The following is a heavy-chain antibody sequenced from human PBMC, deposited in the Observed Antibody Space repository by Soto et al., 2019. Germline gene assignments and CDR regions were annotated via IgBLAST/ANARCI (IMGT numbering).Heavy chain of an antibody. CDR1: GFTFSSYA. CDR2: ISGSGGST. CDR3: AKGRGYCMSTSCYVGSDY. V-gene: IGHV3-23*01. D-gene: IGHD2-2*01. J-gene: IGHJ4*02. Sequence: EVQLLESGGGLVQPGGSLRLSCAASGFTFSSYAMSWVHQAPGKGLEWVSVISGSGGSTYYADSVKGRFTISRDNSKNTLYLQMNSLRAEDTAVYYCAKGRGYCMSTSCYVGSDYWGQGTLVTVSS.